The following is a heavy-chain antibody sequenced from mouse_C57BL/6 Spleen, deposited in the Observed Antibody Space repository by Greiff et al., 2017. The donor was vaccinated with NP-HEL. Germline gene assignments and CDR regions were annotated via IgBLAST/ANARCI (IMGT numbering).Heavy chain of an antibody. CDR3: ARGGNYLAY. J-gene: IGHJ3*01. V-gene: IGHV1-64*01. CDR1: GYTFTSYW. Sequence: QVHVKQSGAELVKPGASVKLSCKASGYTFTSYWMHWVKQRPGQGLEWIGMIHPNSGSTNYNEKFKSKATLTVDKSSSTAYMQLSSLTSGDSAVYYCARGGNYLAYWGQGTLVTVSA. D-gene: IGHD2-1*01. CDR2: IHPNSGST.